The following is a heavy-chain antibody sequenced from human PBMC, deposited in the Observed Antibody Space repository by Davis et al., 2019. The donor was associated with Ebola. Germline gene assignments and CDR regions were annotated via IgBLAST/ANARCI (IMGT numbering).Heavy chain of an antibody. CDR3: ARPVVPSPRGWFDP. Sequence: PSETLSLTCTVSGGSISSGDYYWSWIRQPPGKGLEWIGSIYYSGSTYYNPSLKSRVTISVDTSKNQFSLKLSSVTAADTAVYYCARPVVPSPRGWFDPWGQGTLVTVSS. CDR2: IYYSGST. J-gene: IGHJ5*02. CDR1: GGSISSGDYY. V-gene: IGHV4-39*01. D-gene: IGHD3-10*01.